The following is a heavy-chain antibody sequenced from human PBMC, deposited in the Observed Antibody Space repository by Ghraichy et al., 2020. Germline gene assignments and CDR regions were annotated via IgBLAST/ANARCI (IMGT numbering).Heavy chain of an antibody. D-gene: IGHD3-3*01. V-gene: IGHV3-23*01. CDR2: ISGSGTDT. CDR3: AKDLSLYGVTLVPTKEFDW. CDR1: GFIFQNYA. J-gene: IGHJ4*02. Sequence: GGSLRLSCAASGFIFQNYAMAWVRQAPGKRLEWVAIISGSGTDTYYADSVKGRFIISRDNSKNTLYLQINSLRADDTAVYFCAKDLSLYGVTLVPTKEFDWWGQGTLVTVSS.